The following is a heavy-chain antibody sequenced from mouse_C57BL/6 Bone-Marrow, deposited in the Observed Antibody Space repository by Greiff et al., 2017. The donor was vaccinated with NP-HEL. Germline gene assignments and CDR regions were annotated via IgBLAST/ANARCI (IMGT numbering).Heavy chain of an antibody. V-gene: IGHV1-81*01. J-gene: IGHJ4*01. Sequence: VQLQQSGAELARPGASVKLSCKASGYTFTSYGISWVKQSTGQGLEWIGEIYPRSGNTYYNEKFKGKATLTADKSSSTAYMELRSLTSEDSAVYFCAIGGWDVGDYWGQGTSVTVSS. CDR3: AIGGWDVGDY. D-gene: IGHD4-1*01. CDR1: GYTFTSYG. CDR2: IYPRSGNT.